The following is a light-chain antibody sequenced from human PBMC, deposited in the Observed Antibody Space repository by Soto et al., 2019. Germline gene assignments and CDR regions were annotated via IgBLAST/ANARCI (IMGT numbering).Light chain of an antibody. V-gene: IGLV2-14*01. J-gene: IGLJ2*01. CDR3: SSYAKSGSVV. CDR2: DVS. Sequence: QSVLTQPASVSGSPGQSIAISCTGTSSDVGAYDYVSWYQQHPGEAPKVKIYDVSHRPSGVSDRFSGSKSGNTASLTISGLQAEDEADYYCSSYAKSGSVVFGGGTQLTVL. CDR1: SSDVGAYDY.